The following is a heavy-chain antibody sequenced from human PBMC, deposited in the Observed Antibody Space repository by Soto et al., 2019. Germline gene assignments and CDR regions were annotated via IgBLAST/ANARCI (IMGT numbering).Heavy chain of an antibody. V-gene: IGHV4-39*03. CDR3: PRGRYGISCRCFPNSFDS. J-gene: IGHJ5*01. Sequence: LSLTRDVSGASITRPDHSWGWIRQPPGNGLEWIASMYYSGSISSNPSLKSRPTISVDTSKSQFSLNVTSVTAADTAVYFRPRGRYGISCRCFPNSFDSWGQGFLPTVSS. CDR1: GASITRPDHS. CDR2: MYYSGSI. D-gene: IGHD2-8*01.